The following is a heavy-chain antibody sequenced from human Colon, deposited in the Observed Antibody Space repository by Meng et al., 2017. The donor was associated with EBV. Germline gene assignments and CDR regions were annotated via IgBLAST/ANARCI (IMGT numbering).Heavy chain of an antibody. D-gene: IGHD3-10*01. Sequence: QVHRQVSGPGPGKPSETLSPTCAVAVGSISSYTWWSWVRLDPGKGLEWIGEIYHSGSTNSNPSLRSRLTLSVDKSKNQISLKLTSVTAADTALYYCAKVQSSGRFSWFDPWGQGTLVTVSS. CDR2: IYHSGST. V-gene: IGHV4-4*02. J-gene: IGHJ5*02. CDR1: VGSISSYTW. CDR3: AKVQSSGRFSWFDP.